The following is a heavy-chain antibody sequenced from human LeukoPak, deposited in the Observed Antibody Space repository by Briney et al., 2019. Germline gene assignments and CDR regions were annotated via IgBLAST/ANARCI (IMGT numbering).Heavy chain of an antibody. J-gene: IGHJ3*02. Sequence: GGSLRLSCAASGFTFSSYSMNWVRQAPGKGLEWVSSISSSSSYIYYADSVKGRFTISRDNAKNSLYLQMNSLRAEDTAVYYCARNSGSHLPQDAFDIWGQGTMVTVSS. V-gene: IGHV3-21*01. CDR3: ARNSGSHLPQDAFDI. CDR2: ISSSSSYI. CDR1: GFTFSSYS. D-gene: IGHD1-26*01.